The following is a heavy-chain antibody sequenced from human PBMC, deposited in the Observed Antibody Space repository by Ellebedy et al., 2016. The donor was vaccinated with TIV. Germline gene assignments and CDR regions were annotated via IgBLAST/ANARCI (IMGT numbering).Heavy chain of an antibody. V-gene: IGHV1-2*02. D-gene: IGHD2-15*01. J-gene: IGHJ4*02. CDR3: ARDRAVVVVVAAMGGRAPFDY. CDR2: INPNSGAT. CDR1: RYTFTDYY. Sequence: ASVKVSXKASRYTFTDYYIHWVRQAPGQGPEYMGWINPNSGATSYAQKFQGRVTVTRDTSISTAYMDLSRLRSDDTAVYYCARDRAVVVVVAAMGGRAPFDYWGQGTLVTVSS.